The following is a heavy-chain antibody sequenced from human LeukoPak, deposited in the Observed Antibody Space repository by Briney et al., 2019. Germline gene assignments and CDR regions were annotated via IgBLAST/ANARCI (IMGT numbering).Heavy chain of an antibody. V-gene: IGHV3-48*01. Sequence: GGSLRLSCAASGFTFATYTMNWVRQAPGKGLEWVSYITSSSSTIYYADSVKGQITISRDNAKNSLSLQMSSLRAEDTAVYYCARVWEYSGYDSVEYCGQGTPVTVSS. CDR2: ITSSSSTI. CDR3: ARVWEYSGYDSVEY. CDR1: GFTFATYT. D-gene: IGHD5-12*01. J-gene: IGHJ4*02.